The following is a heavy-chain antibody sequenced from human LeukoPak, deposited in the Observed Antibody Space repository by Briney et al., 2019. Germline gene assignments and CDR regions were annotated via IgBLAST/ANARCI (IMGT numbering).Heavy chain of an antibody. J-gene: IGHJ2*01. Sequence: SETLSLTCTVSGGSINSYYWSWIRQPPGKGLKWIGYIYYSGNTNYNPSLKSRVSMSIDTSKNQLSLQLSSVTAADTAVYYCARDRDSSGLRDFDLWGRGTLVTVSA. CDR2: IYYSGNT. V-gene: IGHV4-59*01. D-gene: IGHD3-22*01. CDR1: GGSINSYY. CDR3: ARDRDSSGLRDFDL.